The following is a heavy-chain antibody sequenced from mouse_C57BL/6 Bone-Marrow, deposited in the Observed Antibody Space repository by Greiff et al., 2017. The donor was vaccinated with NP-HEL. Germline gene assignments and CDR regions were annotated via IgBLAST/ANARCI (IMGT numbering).Heavy chain of an antibody. CDR1: GYTFTSYW. CDR3: ARLGHYYGSSLDY. V-gene: IGHV1-53*01. Sequence: QVQLQQSGTELVKPGASVKLSCKASGYTFTSYWMHWVKQRHGQGLEWIGNINPSNGGTNYNEKFKSKATLTVDKSSSTAYMQLSSLTSEDYAVYYCARLGHYYGSSLDYWGQGTSVTVSS. D-gene: IGHD1-1*01. CDR2: INPSNGGT. J-gene: IGHJ4*01.